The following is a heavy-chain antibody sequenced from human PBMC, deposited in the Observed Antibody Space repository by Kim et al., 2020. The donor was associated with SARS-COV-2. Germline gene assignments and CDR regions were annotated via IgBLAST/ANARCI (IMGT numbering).Heavy chain of an antibody. CDR3: ASPPVYGSGREFDY. CDR1: GGSISSSSYY. Sequence: SETLSLTCTVSGGSISSSSYYWGWIRQPPGKGLEWIGSIYYSGSTYYNPSLKSRVTISVDTSKNQFSLKLSSVTAADTAVYYCASPPVYGSGREFDYWGQGTLVTVSS. J-gene: IGHJ4*02. D-gene: IGHD3-10*01. V-gene: IGHV4-39*01. CDR2: IYYSGST.